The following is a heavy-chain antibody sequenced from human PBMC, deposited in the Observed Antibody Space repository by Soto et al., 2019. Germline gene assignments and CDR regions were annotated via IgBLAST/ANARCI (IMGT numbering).Heavy chain of an antibody. CDR3: ATATEAYDSSGYYPDY. Sequence: GGSLRLSCAASGFTFSSYAMSWVRQAPGKGLEWVSAIRGSGGSTYYADSVKGRFTISRDNSKNTLYLQMNSLRAEDTAVYYCATATEAYDSSGYYPDYWGQGTLVTVSS. CDR1: GFTFSSYA. J-gene: IGHJ4*02. V-gene: IGHV3-23*01. D-gene: IGHD3-22*01. CDR2: IRGSGGST.